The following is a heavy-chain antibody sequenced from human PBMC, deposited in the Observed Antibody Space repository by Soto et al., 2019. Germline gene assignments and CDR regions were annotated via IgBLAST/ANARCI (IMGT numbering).Heavy chain of an antibody. CDR2: INSYNGNT. J-gene: IGHJ4*02. V-gene: IGHV1-18*01. Sequence: QVQLVQSGAEVKKPGASVKVSCKASGYTFINYGITWVRQAPGQGLEWMGWINSYNGNTNYAQKLQGIVTMTTDTSTNIAYLELRSLRSDDTAVYYCARSAGVVDGDDYWGQGTLLTVSS. CDR3: ARSAGVVDGDDY. CDR1: GYTFINYG. D-gene: IGHD3-10*01.